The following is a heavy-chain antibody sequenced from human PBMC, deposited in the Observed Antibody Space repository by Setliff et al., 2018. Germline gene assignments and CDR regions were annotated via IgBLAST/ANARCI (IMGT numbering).Heavy chain of an antibody. J-gene: IGHJ5*02. Sequence: SETLSLTCSVSGGSISSGSDYWTWIRQPAGKGLEWIGHIYTSGSTKYNSSLKSRVSISLDTSKNQFSLKLSSVTAADTAVYYCASRYCSSTNCWNWFDPWGQGTLVTVSS. V-gene: IGHV4-61*09. CDR3: ASRYCSSTNCWNWFDP. CDR1: GGSISSGSDY. CDR2: IYTSGST. D-gene: IGHD2-2*01.